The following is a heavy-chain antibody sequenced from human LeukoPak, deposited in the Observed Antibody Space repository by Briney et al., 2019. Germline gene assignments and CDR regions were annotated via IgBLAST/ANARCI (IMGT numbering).Heavy chain of an antibody. V-gene: IGHV3-30*18. D-gene: IGHD3-10*01. CDR1: GFTFSNYG. J-gene: IGHJ3*02. Sequence: GGSLRLSCAASGFTFSNYGMHWVRQAPGKGLEWVVVISYDGSNKYYADSVKGRFTISSDNSKNTLYLQMNCLRAEDTAVYYCANGYYYGSGSYYKEAFDIWGQGTMVTVSS. CDR2: ISYDGSNK. CDR3: ANGYYYGSGSYYKEAFDI.